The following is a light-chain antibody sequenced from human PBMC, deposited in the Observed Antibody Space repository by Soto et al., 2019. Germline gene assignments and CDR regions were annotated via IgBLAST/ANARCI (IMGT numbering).Light chain of an antibody. Sequence: QSALTQSASVSGSPGQSITISCTGTSSDVGAYNYVSWYQQHPGKAPKLMIYDVSTRPSGVSHRFSGSKSGNTASLTISGLQAEDEADYYCSSFSSSTTLVVFGGGTKLTVL. J-gene: IGLJ2*01. CDR2: DVS. CDR3: SSFSSSTTLVV. CDR1: SSDVGAYNY. V-gene: IGLV2-14*03.